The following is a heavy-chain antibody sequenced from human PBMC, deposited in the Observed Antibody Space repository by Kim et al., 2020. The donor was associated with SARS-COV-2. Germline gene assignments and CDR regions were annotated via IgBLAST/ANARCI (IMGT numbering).Heavy chain of an antibody. CDR3: ARVEQDYGSGSDGGMDV. D-gene: IGHD3-10*01. J-gene: IGHJ6*02. Sequence: ASVKVSCKASGYTFTSYYMHWVRQAPGQGLEWMGIINPSGGSTSYAQKFQGRVTMTRDTSTSTVYMELSSLRSEDTAVYYCARVEQDYGSGSDGGMDVWGQGTTVTVSS. V-gene: IGHV1-46*01. CDR1: GYTFTSYY. CDR2: INPSGGST.